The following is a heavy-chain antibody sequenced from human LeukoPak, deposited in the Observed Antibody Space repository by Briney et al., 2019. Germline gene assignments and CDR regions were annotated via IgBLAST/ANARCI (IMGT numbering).Heavy chain of an antibody. CDR2: ICYSGGT. J-gene: IGHJ4*02. Sequence: PSETLSLTCTVSGGSISSYYWSWIRQPPGKGLEWIGYICYSGGTNYNPSLKSRVTISVDTSKNQFSLKLSSVTAADTAVYYCAASIAAAGTPFTFDYWGQGTLVTVSS. D-gene: IGHD6-13*01. V-gene: IGHV4-59*08. CDR3: AASIAAAGTPFTFDY. CDR1: GGSISSYY.